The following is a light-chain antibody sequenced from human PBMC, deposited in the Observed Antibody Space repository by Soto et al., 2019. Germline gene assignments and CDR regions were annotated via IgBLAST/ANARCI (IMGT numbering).Light chain of an antibody. CDR1: SGSVSTNYY. V-gene: IGLV8-61*01. Sequence: QTVVTQEPSFSVSPGGTVTLTCGLTSGSVSTNYYPSWYQQTPGQAPRTLIYSTNTRSSGVPDRFSGSILGNKAALTITGAQADDESDYYWVLYMGGGMMVFGGGTKLTVL. CDR3: VLYMGGGMMV. CDR2: STN. J-gene: IGLJ3*02.